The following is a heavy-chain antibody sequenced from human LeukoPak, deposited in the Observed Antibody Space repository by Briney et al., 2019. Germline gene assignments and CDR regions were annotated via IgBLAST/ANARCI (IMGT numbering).Heavy chain of an antibody. J-gene: IGHJ4*02. CDR1: GFTFSSYA. CDR3: AKEKRQLLWFGELFV. CDR2: ISGSGGST. D-gene: IGHD3-10*01. Sequence: GGSLRLSCAASGFTFSSYAMSWARQAPGKGLEWVSAISGSGGSTYYADSVKGRFTIPRDNSKNTLYLQMNSLRAEDTAVYYCAKEKRQLLWFGELFVWGQGTLVAVSS. V-gene: IGHV3-23*01.